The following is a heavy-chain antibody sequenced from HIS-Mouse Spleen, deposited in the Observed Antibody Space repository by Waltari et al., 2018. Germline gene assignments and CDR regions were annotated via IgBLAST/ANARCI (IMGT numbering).Heavy chain of an antibody. CDR3: AREIPYSSSWYDWYFDL. Sequence: QLQLQESGPGLVKPSETLSLTCTVPGGPIRRRSYYRGWTRQPPGKGLEWIGSIYYSGSTYYNPSLKSRVTISVDTSKNQFSLKLSSVTAADTAVYYCAREIPYSSSWYDWYFDLWGRGTLVTVSS. CDR2: IYYSGST. CDR1: GGPIRRRSYY. D-gene: IGHD6-13*01. J-gene: IGHJ2*01. V-gene: IGHV4-39*07.